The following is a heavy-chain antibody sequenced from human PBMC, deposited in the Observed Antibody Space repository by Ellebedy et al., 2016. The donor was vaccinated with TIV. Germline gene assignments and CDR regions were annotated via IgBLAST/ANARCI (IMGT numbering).Heavy chain of an antibody. Sequence: GESLKISCAASGFTFSSYAMAWVRQAPGKGLEWVSSISDVGGYTYSADSEKGRFTISRDNSKSTLFLQMTSLRAEDTAVYYCAVRGRMFDFWGQGTLVTVSS. CDR3: AVRGRMFDF. CDR1: GFTFSSYA. D-gene: IGHD2-15*01. J-gene: IGHJ4*02. CDR2: ISDVGGYT. V-gene: IGHV3-23*01.